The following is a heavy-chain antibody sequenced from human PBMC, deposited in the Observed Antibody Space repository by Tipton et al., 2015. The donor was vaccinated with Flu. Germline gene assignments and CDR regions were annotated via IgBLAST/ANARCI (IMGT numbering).Heavy chain of an antibody. D-gene: IGHD3-22*01. J-gene: IGHJ3*02. CDR1: GGSISSSSYY. CDR2: IYYSGNT. CDR3: ARDGFITMIVVVTPGAFDI. V-gene: IGHV4-39*07. Sequence: TLSLTCTVSGGSISSSSYYWGWIRQPPGKGLEWIRSIYYSGNTYYNPSLKSRVTISVDTSKNQFSLKLSSVTAADTAVYYCARDGFITMIVVVTPGAFDIWGQGTMVTVSS.